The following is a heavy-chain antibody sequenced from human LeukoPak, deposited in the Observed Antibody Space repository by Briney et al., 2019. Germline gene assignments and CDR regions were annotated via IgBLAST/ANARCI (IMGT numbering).Heavy chain of an antibody. CDR3: ARDYDYDSSGYSSD. J-gene: IGHJ4*02. CDR1: GFRFRLHS. Sequence: GGSLRLSCESSGFRFRLHSMTWVRQAAGKGLEWVSSVSGGADNSYYADPVKGRFTVSRDYSKNTLYLQMNSLRAEDTAVYYCARDYDYDSSGYSSDWGQGTLVTVSS. D-gene: IGHD3-22*01. V-gene: IGHV3-23*01. CDR2: VSGGADNS.